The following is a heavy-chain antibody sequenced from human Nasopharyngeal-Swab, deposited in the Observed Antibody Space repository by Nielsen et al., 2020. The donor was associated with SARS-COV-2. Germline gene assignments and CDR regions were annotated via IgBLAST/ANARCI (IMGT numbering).Heavy chain of an antibody. V-gene: IGHV4-34*01. Sequence: SETLSLTCAVYGGSFSGYYWSWIRQTPGKGLEWIGEINHIGSTIYNPSLKSRVTLSAYMSKNQLSLKLNSVTAADTAVYYCARRRSSGRYFFDYWGRGTPVTVSS. J-gene: IGHJ4*01. CDR3: ARRRSSGRYFFDY. CDR1: GGSFSGYY. D-gene: IGHD3-22*01. CDR2: INHIGST.